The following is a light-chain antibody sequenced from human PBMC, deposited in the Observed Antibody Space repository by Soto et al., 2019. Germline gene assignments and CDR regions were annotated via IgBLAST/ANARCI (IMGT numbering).Light chain of an antibody. CDR2: RAS. Sequence: DIVLTQSPVTLSLSPGEGATLSCRASQSLSSSSLARYQQKPGQAPTLLIFRASNRATGVPDRFSASESGTDFTLTISSLDPEDFPVYFCHQYGSTPYTFGQGTKLEMK. CDR3: HQYGSTPYT. V-gene: IGKV3-20*01. J-gene: IGKJ2*01. CDR1: QSLSSSS.